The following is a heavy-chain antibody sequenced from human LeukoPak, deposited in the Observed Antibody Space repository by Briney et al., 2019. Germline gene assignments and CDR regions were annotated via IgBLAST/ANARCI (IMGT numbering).Heavy chain of an antibody. CDR1: GGSISSGSYY. V-gene: IGHV4-61*02. CDR2: IYTSGST. J-gene: IGHJ5*02. Sequence: SQTLSLTCTVSGGSISSGSYYWSWIRQPAGKGLEWIGRIYTSGSTNYNPSLKSRVTISVDTSKNQFSLELSSVTAADTAVYYCARARSPHLFDPWGQGTLVTVSS. CDR3: ARARSPHLFDP.